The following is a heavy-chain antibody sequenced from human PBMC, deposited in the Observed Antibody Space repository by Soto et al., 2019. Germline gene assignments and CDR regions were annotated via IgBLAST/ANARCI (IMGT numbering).Heavy chain of an antibody. CDR3: ARAPVRYYYYGMDV. CDR1: GFTFSCYD. J-gene: IGHJ6*02. D-gene: IGHD1-1*01. V-gene: IGHV3-13*04. Sequence: SLRLSCAASGFTFSCYDMHWVREATGKGLEWVSAIGIAGDTDYPGSVKGRFAISRDNAKNSLYLQITSLRAGDTAVYYCARAPVRYYYYGMDVWGQGTTVTVSS. CDR2: IGIAGDT.